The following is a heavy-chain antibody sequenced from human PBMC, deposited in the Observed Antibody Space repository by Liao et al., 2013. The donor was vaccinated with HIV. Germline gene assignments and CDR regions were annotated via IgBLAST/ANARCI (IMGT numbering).Heavy chain of an antibody. J-gene: IGHJ3*02. CDR2: INHSGST. D-gene: IGHD1-14*01. Sequence: QVQLQQWGAGLLKPSETLSLTCAVYGGSFRSYYWSWIRQPPGKGLEWIGEINHSGSTNYNPSLKSRVTISVDTSKNQFSLKLSSVTAADTAVYYCARVYRDLTDDAFDIWGQGTMVTVSS. V-gene: IGHV4-34*01. CDR1: GGSFRSYY. CDR3: ARVYRDLTDDAFDI.